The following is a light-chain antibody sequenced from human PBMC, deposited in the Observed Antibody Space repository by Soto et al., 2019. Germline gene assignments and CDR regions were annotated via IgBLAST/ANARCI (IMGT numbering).Light chain of an antibody. Sequence: EIVMTQSPATLSVSPGERATLSCRASQSVGSDLACYQQKPGQAPRLVIYGASTRAAGVPVRFSGSGSGSEFTLTIDTLQSEDFAVYYCQQYHNWLPITFGQGTRLEIK. V-gene: IGKV3-15*01. CDR1: QSVGSD. CDR2: GAS. CDR3: QQYHNWLPIT. J-gene: IGKJ5*01.